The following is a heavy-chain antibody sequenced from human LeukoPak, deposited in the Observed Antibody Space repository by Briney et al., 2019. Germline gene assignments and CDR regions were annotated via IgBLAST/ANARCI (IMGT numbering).Heavy chain of an antibody. V-gene: IGHV1-18*01. Sequence: ASVKVSCKASGYTFTSYGISWVRQAPGQGLEWMGWISAYNGNTNYAQKLQGRVTMTTDTSTSTAYMELRSLRSDDTAVYYCARNHYGSGSYYYFDYWGQGTLVTVSS. CDR2: ISAYNGNT. J-gene: IGHJ4*02. CDR1: GYTFTSYG. CDR3: ARNHYGSGSYYYFDY. D-gene: IGHD3-10*01.